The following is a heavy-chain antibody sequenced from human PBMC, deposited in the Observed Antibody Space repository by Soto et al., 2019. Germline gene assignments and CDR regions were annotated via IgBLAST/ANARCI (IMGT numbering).Heavy chain of an antibody. V-gene: IGHV4-59*01. CDR1: GGSFSGYY. CDR3: AGAGGGWLPNLGAFDI. Sequence: PSETLSLTCAVYGGSFSGYYWSWIRQPPGKGLEWIGYIYYSGSTNYNPPRKSRVAISLDTSKNQFSLKLSSVTAADTAVYYCAGAGGGWLPNLGAFDIWGQGTMVTVSS. CDR2: IYYSGST. J-gene: IGHJ3*02. D-gene: IGHD5-12*01.